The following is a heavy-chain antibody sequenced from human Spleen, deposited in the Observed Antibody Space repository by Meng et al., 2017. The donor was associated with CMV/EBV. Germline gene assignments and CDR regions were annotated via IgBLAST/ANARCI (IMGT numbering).Heavy chain of an antibody. CDR2: ISYSGDTA. Sequence: GGSLRLSCAASGFTFNMYPMSWVRQAPGKGLQWVSGISYSGDTAYYADSVKGRFTISRDNSKNTLSLQMNSLRAEDTAVYYCARPPTMKIVPDTFHIWGQGTIVTVSS. J-gene: IGHJ3*02. D-gene: IGHD3-22*01. V-gene: IGHV3-23*01. CDR1: GFTFNMYP. CDR3: ARPPTMKIVPDTFHI.